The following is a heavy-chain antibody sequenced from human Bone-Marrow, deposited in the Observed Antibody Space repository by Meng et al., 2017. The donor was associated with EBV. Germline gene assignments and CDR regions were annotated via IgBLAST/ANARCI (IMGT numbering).Heavy chain of an antibody. D-gene: IGHD4-17*01. CDR2: IYYSGST. CDR1: GGSISSGGYY. V-gene: IGHV4-30-4*01. J-gene: IGHJ4*02. CDR3: ARADDGDYYFDY. Sequence: VEVQESGPGPVKPSQTLSLTCAVSGGSISSGGYYWSWIRQPPGKGLEWIGYIYYSGSTYYNPSLKSRVTISVDTSKNQFSLKLSSVTAADTAVYYCARADDGDYYFDYWGQGTLVIVSS.